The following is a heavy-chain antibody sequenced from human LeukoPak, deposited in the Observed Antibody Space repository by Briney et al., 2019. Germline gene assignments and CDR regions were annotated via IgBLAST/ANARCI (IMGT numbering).Heavy chain of an antibody. CDR3: ARVWRNSSGYYYAPPPDAFDI. V-gene: IGHV4-31*03. J-gene: IGHJ3*02. D-gene: IGHD3-22*01. Sequence: SETLSLTCTVSGGSISSGGYYWSWIPQPPGEGLEWRGYIYYSGSTYYNPSLKSRVTIFVDPSKNQFSLKRSSVTAADSAVYYCARVWRNSSGYYYAPPPDAFDIWGQGTMVTVSS. CDR1: GGSISSGGYY. CDR2: IYYSGST.